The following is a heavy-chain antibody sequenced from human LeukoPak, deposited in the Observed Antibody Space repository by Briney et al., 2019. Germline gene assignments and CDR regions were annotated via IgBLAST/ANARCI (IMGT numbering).Heavy chain of an antibody. CDR3: ARVWAYYYDSSGYFRDGDYFDY. CDR1: GYTFTGYD. J-gene: IGHJ4*02. V-gene: IGHV1-2*02. D-gene: IGHD3-22*01. Sequence: GASVKVSCKASGYTFTGYDMHWVRQAPGQGLEWMGWINPNSGGTNYAQKFQGRVTMTRDTSISTAYMELSRLRSDDTAVYYCARVWAYYYDSSGYFRDGDYFDYWGQGTLVTVSS. CDR2: INPNSGGT.